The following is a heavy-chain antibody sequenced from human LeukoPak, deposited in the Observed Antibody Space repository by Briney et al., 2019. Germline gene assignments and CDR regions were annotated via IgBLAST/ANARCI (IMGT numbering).Heavy chain of an antibody. CDR1: GDSVSSNSAA. V-gene: IGHV6-1*01. Sequence: SQTLSLTCAISGDSVSSNSAAWNWIRQSPSRGLEWLGRTYYRSKWYNDYAVSVKSRITINPDISKNQFSLQLNSVTPEDTAVYYCARVSIATGVWYFDLWGRGTLVTVSS. CDR3: ARVSIATGVWYFDL. CDR2: TYYRSKWYN. J-gene: IGHJ2*01. D-gene: IGHD7-27*01.